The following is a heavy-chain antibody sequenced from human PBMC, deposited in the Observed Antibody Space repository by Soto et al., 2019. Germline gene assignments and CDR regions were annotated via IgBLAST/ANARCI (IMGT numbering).Heavy chain of an antibody. D-gene: IGHD6-13*01. J-gene: IGHJ3*02. CDR1: GFTFSSYG. CDR2: IWYDGSNK. V-gene: IGHV3-33*01. Sequence: GGSLRLSCAASGFTFSSYGMHWVRQAPGKGLEWVAVIWYDGSNKYYADSVKGRFTISRDNSKNTLYLQMNSLRAEDTAVYYCARGRQQQLEAFDIWGQGXMVTV. CDR3: ARGRQQQLEAFDI.